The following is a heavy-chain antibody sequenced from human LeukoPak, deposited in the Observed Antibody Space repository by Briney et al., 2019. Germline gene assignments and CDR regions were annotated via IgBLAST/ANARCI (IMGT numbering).Heavy chain of an antibody. CDR2: IGGRADTT. V-gene: IGHV3-23*01. CDR1: GFPFSHSA. Sequence: PGGSLRLSCAASGFPFSHSAMSWVRQAPGKGLEWVSAIGGRADTTYYADSVKGRFTISRDNAKDTLYLQKNSLRADDTAVYYWARRDAANSKGLDFWGQGTLVTVSS. J-gene: IGHJ4*02. CDR3: ARRDAANSKGLDF. D-gene: IGHD4/OR15-4a*01.